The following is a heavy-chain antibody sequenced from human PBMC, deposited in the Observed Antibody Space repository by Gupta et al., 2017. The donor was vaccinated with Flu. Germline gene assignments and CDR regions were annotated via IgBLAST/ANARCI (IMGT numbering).Heavy chain of an antibody. V-gene: IGHV3-23*01. D-gene: IGHD3-22*01. J-gene: IGHJ3*02. CDR3: AKDQSWGYDSRGDAFDI. Sequence: EVQLLVSGGGLVQPGGSLRLSCAASGFTFSSYAMSWVRQAPGKGLEWVSAISGSGGSTYYEDSVKGRFTISRDNSKNTLYLQMNSLRAEDTAVYYCAKDQSWGYDSRGDAFDIWGQGTMVTVSS. CDR1: GFTFSSYA. CDR2: ISGSGGST.